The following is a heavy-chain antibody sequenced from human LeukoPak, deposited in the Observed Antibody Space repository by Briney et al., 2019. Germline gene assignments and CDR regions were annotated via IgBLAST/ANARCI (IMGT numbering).Heavy chain of an antibody. CDR1: GFTFSSYS. CDR3: ARGTEYGSSLTV. J-gene: IGHJ6*04. Sequence: GGSLRLSCAASGFTFSSYSMNWVRQAPGKGLEWVSFVSSSSGYKYYADSVRGRFTISRDNAENSLSLQMNSLRAEDTAVYYCARGTEYGSSLTVWGKGTTVTVSS. V-gene: IGHV3-21*01. D-gene: IGHD6-6*01. CDR2: VSSSSGYK.